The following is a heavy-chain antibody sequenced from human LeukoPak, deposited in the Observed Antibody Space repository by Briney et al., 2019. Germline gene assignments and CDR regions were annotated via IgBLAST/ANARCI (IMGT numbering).Heavy chain of an antibody. CDR3: ARVSFCPRCHFDY. Sequence: PGGSLRLSCAASGFXFSSYWMHWVRQAPGKGLMWVARISPDGSSALSADSVRGRFTISRDNADNTLYLQLNSLRAEDTAVYYCARVSFCPRCHFDYWGQGTLVTVSS. J-gene: IGHJ4*02. V-gene: IGHV3-74*03. CDR1: GFXFSSYW. D-gene: IGHD2/OR15-2a*01. CDR2: ISPDGSSA.